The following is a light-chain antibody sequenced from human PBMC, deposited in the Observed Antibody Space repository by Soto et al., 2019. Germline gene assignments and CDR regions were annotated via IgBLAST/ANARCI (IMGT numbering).Light chain of an antibody. J-gene: IGLJ2*01. Sequence: QSALTQPRSVSGSPGQSVTISCTGTSSDVGGYNYVSWYQQHPGKAPKLMIYDVSKRPSGVPDRFSGSKSGNPASLTISGLQAEYEGDYCCCSYAGSYTWVFGGGTKLTVL. CDR3: CSYAGSYTWV. V-gene: IGLV2-11*01. CDR1: SSDVGGYNY. CDR2: DVS.